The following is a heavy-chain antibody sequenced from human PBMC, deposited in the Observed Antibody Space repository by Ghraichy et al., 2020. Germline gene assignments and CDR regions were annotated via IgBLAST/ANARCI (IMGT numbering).Heavy chain of an antibody. Sequence: GGSLRLSCAASGFTFSSYAMHWVRQAPGKGLEWVAVISYDGSNKYYADSVKGRFTISRDNSKNTLYLQMNSLRAEDTAVYYCARNDYWGQGTLVTVSS. CDR1: GFTFSSYA. J-gene: IGHJ4*02. CDR3: ARNDY. V-gene: IGHV3-30-3*01. CDR2: ISYDGSNK.